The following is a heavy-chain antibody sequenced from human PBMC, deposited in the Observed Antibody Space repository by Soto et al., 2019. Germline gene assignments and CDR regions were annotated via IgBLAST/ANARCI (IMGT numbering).Heavy chain of an antibody. CDR3: ARGHDLPTNYYYYMDV. CDR2: INHSGST. D-gene: IGHD1-1*01. J-gene: IGHJ6*03. V-gene: IGHV4-34*01. Sequence: QVQLQQWGAGLLKPSETLSLTCAVYGGSFSGYYWSWIRQPPGKGLEWIGEINHSGSTNYNPSLKSRVTISVDTSKNQFSLKLSSVTAADTAVYYCARGHDLPTNYYYYMDVWGKGTTVTVSS. CDR1: GGSFSGYY.